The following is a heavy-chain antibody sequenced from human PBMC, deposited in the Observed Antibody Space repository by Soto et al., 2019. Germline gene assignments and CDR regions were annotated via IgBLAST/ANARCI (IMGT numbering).Heavy chain of an antibody. CDR2: ISSSGSTI. CDR3: ARVSPGDYGDYYFDY. J-gene: IGHJ4*02. Sequence: GGSLRLSCAASGFTFSDYYMSWIRQAPGKRLEWVSYISSSGSTIYYADSVKGRFTISRDNAKNSLYLQMNSLRAEDTAVYYCARVSPGDYGDYYFDYWGQGTLVTVSS. CDR1: GFTFSDYY. D-gene: IGHD4-17*01. V-gene: IGHV3-11*01.